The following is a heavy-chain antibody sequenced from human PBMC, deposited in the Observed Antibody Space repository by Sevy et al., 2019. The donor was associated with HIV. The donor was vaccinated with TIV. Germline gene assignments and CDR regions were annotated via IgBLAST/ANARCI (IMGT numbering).Heavy chain of an antibody. CDR1: GFTFDDYT. J-gene: IGHJ4*02. V-gene: IGHV3-43*01. D-gene: IGHD6-19*01. CDR3: AKDATVIAVAGIDY. Sequence: GGSLRLSCAASGFTFDDYTMHWVRQAPGKGLEWVSLISWDGGSTYYADSVKGRFTISRDNSKNSLYLQMNSLRTEETALYFCAKDATVIAVAGIDYWGQGTLVTVSS. CDR2: ISWDGGST.